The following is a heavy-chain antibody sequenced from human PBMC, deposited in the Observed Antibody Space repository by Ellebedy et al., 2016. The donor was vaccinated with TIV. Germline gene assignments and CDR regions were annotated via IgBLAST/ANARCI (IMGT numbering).Heavy chain of an antibody. CDR3: AKGRGGGSGSRAPRYYFDS. CDR1: GFTFSRYA. D-gene: IGHD2-15*01. V-gene: IGHV3-23*01. CDR2: ISNTGSRT. Sequence: PGGSLRLSCAAPGFTFSRYAMSRVRQAPGKGLEWVSTISNTGSRTYYADSVECRFIISRDNSKKTLYLQMNSLRSEDTAVYYCAKGRGGGSGSRAPRYYFDSWGLGALVTVSS. J-gene: IGHJ4*02.